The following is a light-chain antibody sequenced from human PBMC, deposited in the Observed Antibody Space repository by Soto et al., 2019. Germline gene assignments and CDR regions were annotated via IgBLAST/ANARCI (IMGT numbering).Light chain of an antibody. J-gene: IGKJ1*01. CDR2: KAS. CDR1: QSISSW. Sequence: DIQMTQSPSTLSASVGDRVTITCRASQSISSWLAWYQQKPGKAPKVLIYKASNLQSGVPSRFSGSGSGTDFTLTISSLQPDDFATYYCQQCNSYPPTFGQETMVDIK. V-gene: IGKV1-5*03. CDR3: QQCNSYPPT.